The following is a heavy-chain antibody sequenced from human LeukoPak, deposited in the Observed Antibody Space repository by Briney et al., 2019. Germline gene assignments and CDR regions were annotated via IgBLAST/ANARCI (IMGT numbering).Heavy chain of an antibody. Sequence: GGSLRLSCAASGFTFSSYWMSWVRQAPGKGLEWVANIKQDGSEKYYVDSVKGRFTISRDNAKNTLYLQMNSLRAEDTAVYYCARDPIGDAFDIWGQGTMVTVSS. CDR1: GFTFSSYW. J-gene: IGHJ3*02. CDR2: IKQDGSEK. D-gene: IGHD5-24*01. CDR3: ARDPIGDAFDI. V-gene: IGHV3-7*01.